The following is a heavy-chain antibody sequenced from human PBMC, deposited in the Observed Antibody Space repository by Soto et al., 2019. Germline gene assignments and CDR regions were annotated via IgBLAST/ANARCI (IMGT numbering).Heavy chain of an antibody. V-gene: IGHV3-21*01. D-gene: IGHD4-17*01. Sequence: PGGSLRLSCAASGFTFSNYIMNWVRQAPGKGLEWVSSISSSRTYIYYADSVKGRFTISRDNAKNSLYLQMNSLRAEDTAVYYCARDLGDYSGFDYWGQGTLVTVSS. CDR2: ISSSRTYI. CDR3: ARDLGDYSGFDY. J-gene: IGHJ4*02. CDR1: GFTFSNYI.